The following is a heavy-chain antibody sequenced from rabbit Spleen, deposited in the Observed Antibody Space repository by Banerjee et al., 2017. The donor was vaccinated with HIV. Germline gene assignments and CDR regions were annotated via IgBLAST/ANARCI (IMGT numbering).Heavy chain of an antibody. Sequence: QEQLVESGGGLVQPGASLTLTCTASGFSFSGYYYMCWVRQAPGKGLEWIGCIETYNSGTWYASWAKGRFTISKTSSTTVTLQMTSLTAADRATYFCARDLVGVIGWNFYLWGQGTLVTVS. CDR2: IETYNSGT. D-gene: IGHD1-1*01. V-gene: IGHV1S45*01. CDR1: GFSFSGYYY. CDR3: ARDLVGVIGWNFYL. J-gene: IGHJ4*01.